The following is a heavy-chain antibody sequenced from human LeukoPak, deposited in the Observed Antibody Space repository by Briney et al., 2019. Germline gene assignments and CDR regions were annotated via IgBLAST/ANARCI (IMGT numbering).Heavy chain of an antibody. D-gene: IGHD4-17*01. J-gene: IGHJ6*02. CDR2: IYYSGST. V-gene: IGHV4-39*01. Sequence: SETLSLTCSVSGGSISSSSSSWGWIRQPPGKGLEWIGTIYYSGSTYYNPSLKSRVTISVDTSKNQFSLKLSSVTAADTAVYYCARQGYGDYGGNYYGIDVWGQGTTVIVSS. CDR1: GGSISSSSSS. CDR3: ARQGYGDYGGNYYGIDV.